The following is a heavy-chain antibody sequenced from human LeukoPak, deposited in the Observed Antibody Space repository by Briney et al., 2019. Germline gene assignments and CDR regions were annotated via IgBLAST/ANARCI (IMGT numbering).Heavy chain of an antibody. CDR2: ISAYNGNT. Sequence: ASVKVSCKASGYTFTSYGISWVRQAPGQGLEWMGWISAYNGNTNYAQKLQGRVTMTTDTSTSTAYMELRSLRSDDTAVYYCARDTYYYGSGMGGMDVWGQETTVTVSS. D-gene: IGHD3-10*01. V-gene: IGHV1-18*01. CDR3: ARDTYYYGSGMGGMDV. J-gene: IGHJ6*02. CDR1: GYTFTSYG.